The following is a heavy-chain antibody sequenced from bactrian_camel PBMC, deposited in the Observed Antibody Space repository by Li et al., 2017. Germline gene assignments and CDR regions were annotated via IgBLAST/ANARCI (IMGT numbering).Heavy chain of an antibody. D-gene: IGHD4*01. J-gene: IGHJ4*01. CDR2: ITIDGTT. Sequence: VQLVESGGDLVQPGGSLRLSCAASTFPFATDMGWYRQAPGNECEMVSDITIDGTTRYADSVKGRFTIFLDNAKTMMHLRMTNLKIGDTATYYCAVECPTDYVGGSDVSIWSQGTQVTVS. CDR1: TFPFATD. V-gene: IGHV3S53*01.